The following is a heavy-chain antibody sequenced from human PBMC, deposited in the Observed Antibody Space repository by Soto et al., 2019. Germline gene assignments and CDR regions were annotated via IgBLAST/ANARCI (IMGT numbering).Heavy chain of an antibody. CDR3: TTRMIAARDYYFDY. J-gene: IGHJ4*02. CDR2: IRSKANSYAT. Sequence: GGSLRLSCAASGFTFSGSAMHWVRQASGKGLEWVGRIRSKANSYATAYAASVKGRFTISRDDSKNTAYLQMNSLKTEDTAVYYCTTRMIAARDYYFDYWGQGTLVTVSS. V-gene: IGHV3-73*01. CDR1: GFTFSGSA. D-gene: IGHD6-6*01.